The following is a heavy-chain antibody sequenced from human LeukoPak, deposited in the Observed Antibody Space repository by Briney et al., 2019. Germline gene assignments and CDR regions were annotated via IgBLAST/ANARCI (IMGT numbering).Heavy chain of an antibody. CDR1: GGSISSSNW. CDR3: ATSLGPGDYFDY. CDR2: IYHSGST. J-gene: IGHJ4*02. V-gene: IGHV4-4*02. Sequence: PSETLSLTCAVSGGSISSSNWWSWVRQPPGKGLECIGEIYHSGSTNYNPSLKSRVTISVDKSKNQFSLKLSSVTAADTAVYYCATSLGPGDYFDYWGQGTLVTVSS. D-gene: IGHD4-17*01.